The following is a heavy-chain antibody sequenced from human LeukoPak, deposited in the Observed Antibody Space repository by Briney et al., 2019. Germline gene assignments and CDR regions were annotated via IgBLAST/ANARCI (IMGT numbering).Heavy chain of an antibody. D-gene: IGHD3-10*01. J-gene: IGHJ4*02. Sequence: SVKVSCKASGGTFSSYAISWVRQAPGQGLEWMGRIIPILGIANYAQKFQGRVTITADKSTSTAYMELSSPRSEDTAVYYCARSMVRGVSPDYWGQGTLVTVSS. CDR2: IIPILGIA. CDR1: GGTFSSYA. CDR3: ARSMVRGVSPDY. V-gene: IGHV1-69*04.